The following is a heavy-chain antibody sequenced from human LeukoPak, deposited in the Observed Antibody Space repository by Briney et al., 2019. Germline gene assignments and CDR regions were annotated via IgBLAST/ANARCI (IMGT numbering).Heavy chain of an antibody. CDR1: GFTFSSYA. CDR3: AKAPHFIAVAGTNYYFDY. Sequence: GGSLRLSCAASGFTFSSYAMGWVRQAPGKGLEWVSAISGSGGSTYYADSVKGRFTISRDNSKNTLYLQMNSLRAEDTAVYYCAKAPHFIAVAGTNYYFDYWGQGTLVTVSS. CDR2: ISGSGGST. V-gene: IGHV3-23*01. J-gene: IGHJ4*02. D-gene: IGHD6-19*01.